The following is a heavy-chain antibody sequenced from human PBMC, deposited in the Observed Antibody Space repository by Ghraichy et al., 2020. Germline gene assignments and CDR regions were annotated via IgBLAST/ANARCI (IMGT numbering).Heavy chain of an antibody. J-gene: IGHJ3*02. Sequence: GGSLRLSCAASGFTFSSYGMHWVRQAPGKGLEWVAVIWYDGSNKYYADSVKGRFTISRDNSKNTLYLQMNSLRAEDTAVYYCARDERYCSGGSCYPDAFDIWGQGTMVTVSS. CDR1: GFTFSSYG. D-gene: IGHD2-15*01. CDR2: IWYDGSNK. CDR3: ARDERYCSGGSCYPDAFDI. V-gene: IGHV3-33*01.